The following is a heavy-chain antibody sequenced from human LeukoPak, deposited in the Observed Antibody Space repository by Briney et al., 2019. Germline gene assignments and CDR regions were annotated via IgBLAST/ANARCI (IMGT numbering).Heavy chain of an antibody. CDR2: ISWNSGSI. D-gene: IGHD1-1*01. CDR1: GFTFDDYA. Sequence: PGRSLRLSCAASGFTFDDYAMHWVRQAPGKGLEWVSGISWNSGSIGYADSVKGRFTISRDNAKNSLYLQMNSLRAEDTALYYCAKALERRIYYYGVDVWGQGTTVTVSS. CDR3: AKALERRIYYYGVDV. J-gene: IGHJ6*02. V-gene: IGHV3-9*01.